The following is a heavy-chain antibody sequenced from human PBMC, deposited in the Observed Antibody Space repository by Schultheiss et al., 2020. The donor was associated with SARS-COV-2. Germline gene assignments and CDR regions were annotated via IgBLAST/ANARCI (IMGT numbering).Heavy chain of an antibody. CDR1: GFTFSSNS. Sequence: GGSLRLSCVASGFTFSSNSMNWVRQAPGKGLEWVSGIGGSGESTYYADSVKGRFTISRDNSKNTQYLQMNSLRAEDTAVYYCASSRGSSWYLIDYWGQGTLVTVSS. V-gene: IGHV3-23*01. CDR3: ASSRGSSWYLIDY. D-gene: IGHD6-13*01. CDR2: IGGSGEST. J-gene: IGHJ4*02.